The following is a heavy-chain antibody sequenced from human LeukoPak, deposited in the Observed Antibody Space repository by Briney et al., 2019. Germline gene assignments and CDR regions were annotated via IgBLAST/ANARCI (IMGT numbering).Heavy chain of an antibody. CDR1: GFTVSSNP. D-gene: IGHD4/OR15-4a*01. CDR2: IYSGGNT. CDR3: ARRAGAYSHPYDY. V-gene: IGHV3-53*01. Sequence: GGSLRLSCAASGFTVSSNPMSWVRQAPGKGLEWVSVIYSGGNTYYADSVKGRFTISRDNSKNTLYLQMNSLRAEDTAVYYCARRAGAYSHPYDYWGQGTLVTVSS. J-gene: IGHJ4*02.